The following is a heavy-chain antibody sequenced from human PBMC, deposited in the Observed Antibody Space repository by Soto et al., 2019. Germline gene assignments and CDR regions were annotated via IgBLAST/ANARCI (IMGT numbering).Heavy chain of an antibody. V-gene: IGHV5-51*01. Sequence: GESLKISSKGSGYSFTSYWIGWVRKMPGKGLESMGIIYPGDSDTRYSPSFQGQVTISADKSISTAYLQWSSLKASDTAMYYCARTAAAGKYYYGMDVWGQGTTVTVSS. CDR3: ARTAAAGKYYYGMDV. CDR1: GYSFTSYW. CDR2: IYPGDSDT. J-gene: IGHJ6*02. D-gene: IGHD6-13*01.